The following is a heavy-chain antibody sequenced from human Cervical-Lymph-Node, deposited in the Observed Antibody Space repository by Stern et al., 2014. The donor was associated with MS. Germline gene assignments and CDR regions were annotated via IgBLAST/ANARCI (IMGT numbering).Heavy chain of an antibody. J-gene: IGHJ5*02. CDR2: TTGKGLYM. CDR3: ARGLRWGENVSWFDP. V-gene: IGHV3-21*02. CDR1: GFTFSTYS. D-gene: IGHD4-23*01. Sequence: EVQLVESGGGLVQPGGSLRLSCAASGFTFSTYSMNWVRQAPGKGLEWVASTTGKGLYMYCEGSVKGRFTISIGNAKNSLFLQLSSLRAEDTAVYYCARGLRWGENVSWFDPWGQGTLVTVSS.